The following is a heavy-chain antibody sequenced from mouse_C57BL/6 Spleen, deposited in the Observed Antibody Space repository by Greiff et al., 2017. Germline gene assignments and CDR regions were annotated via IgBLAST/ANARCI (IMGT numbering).Heavy chain of an antibody. CDR3: ARAVITTVVNWYFDG. CDR2: INPSSGYT. D-gene: IGHD1-1*01. J-gene: IGHJ1*03. CDR1: GYTFTSYT. Sequence: QVQLQQSGAELARPGASVKMSCKASGYTFTSYTMHWVKQRPGQGLEWIGYINPSSGYTKYNQKFKDKATLTADKSSSTAYMQLSSLTSEDAAVYYCARAVITTVVNWYFDGWGTGTTVTVSS. V-gene: IGHV1-4*01.